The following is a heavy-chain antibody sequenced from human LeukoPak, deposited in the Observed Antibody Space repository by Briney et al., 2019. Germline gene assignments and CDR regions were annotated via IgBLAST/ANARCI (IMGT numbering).Heavy chain of an antibody. V-gene: IGHV4-4*08. CDR3: ARAGGRDGYNYFY. CDR1: DGSISNYY. CDR2: IHNSGST. D-gene: IGHD5-24*01. Sequence: SETLSLTCTVSDGSISNYYWSWIRQPPGKGLEWIGYIHNSGSTNCNPSLKSRVTISVDTSKNQFSLKLSSVTAADTAVYYCARAGGRDGYNYFYWGQGTLVTVSS. J-gene: IGHJ4*02.